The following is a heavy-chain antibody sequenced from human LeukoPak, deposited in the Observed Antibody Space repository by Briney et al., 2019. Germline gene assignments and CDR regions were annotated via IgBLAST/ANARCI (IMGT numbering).Heavy chain of an antibody. CDR1: GFIFSSYA. Sequence: GGSLRLSCAASGFIFSSYAMSWVRQAPGKGLEWVSAISGSDGSTYYADSVKGRFTISRDNSKNTLCLQMDSLRAEDTAVYYCAKFTYSGSYVAFDIWGQGTMVTVSS. V-gene: IGHV3-23*01. D-gene: IGHD1-26*01. J-gene: IGHJ3*02. CDR3: AKFTYSGSYVAFDI. CDR2: ISGSDGST.